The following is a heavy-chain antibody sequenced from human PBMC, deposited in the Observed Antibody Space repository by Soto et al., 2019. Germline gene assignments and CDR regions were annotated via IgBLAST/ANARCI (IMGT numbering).Heavy chain of an antibody. J-gene: IGHJ4*02. Sequence: QVQLQESGPGLVKPLETLSLTCTVSGGSITSYRWCWIRQSAGKGLEWIGRINTSGNTHYNPSLKSRVTVSIDTSRTQFFLTVNSVTAADSAVYYCARESGDNWDYEAYWGQGTPVTVSS. CDR3: ARESGDNWDYEAY. CDR2: INTSGNT. V-gene: IGHV4-4*07. CDR1: GGSITSYR. D-gene: IGHD1-7*01.